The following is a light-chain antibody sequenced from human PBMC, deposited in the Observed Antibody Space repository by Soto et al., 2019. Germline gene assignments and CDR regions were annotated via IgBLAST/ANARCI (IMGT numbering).Light chain of an antibody. Sequence: DIQLTQSPSFLSASVGDRVTITCRASQGISNHLVWYQQKPGKAPKLLMYAASILQSGVPTRFSGSGSGTEFTLTISSLQPEDFATYYCQQLNSYPLTFGGGTKVDIK. J-gene: IGKJ4*01. CDR3: QQLNSYPLT. CDR1: QGISNH. V-gene: IGKV1-9*01. CDR2: AAS.